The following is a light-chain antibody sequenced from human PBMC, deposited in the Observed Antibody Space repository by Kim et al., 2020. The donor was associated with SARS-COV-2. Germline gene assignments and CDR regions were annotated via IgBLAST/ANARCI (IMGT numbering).Light chain of an antibody. Sequence: APEKTARITCGGNNIGSKSVNWYQQRPGQAPVLVIYYDSDRPSGIPERFSGSNSGNTATLTISRVEAGDEADYYCQVWDSSSDLVVFGGGTKLTVL. J-gene: IGLJ2*01. CDR2: YDS. CDR1: NIGSKS. V-gene: IGLV3-21*04. CDR3: QVWDSSSDLVV.